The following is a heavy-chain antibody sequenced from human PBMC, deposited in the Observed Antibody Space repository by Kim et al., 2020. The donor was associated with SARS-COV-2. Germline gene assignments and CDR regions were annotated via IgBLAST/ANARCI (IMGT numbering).Heavy chain of an antibody. V-gene: IGHV3-64D*06. Sequence: GIFTISRDNSKNTLYLQMSSLRAEDTAVYYCVKDGSYGGLLRGSLYYFDYWGQGTLVTVSS. D-gene: IGHD2-15*01. CDR3: VKDGSYGGLLRGSLYYFDY. J-gene: IGHJ4*02.